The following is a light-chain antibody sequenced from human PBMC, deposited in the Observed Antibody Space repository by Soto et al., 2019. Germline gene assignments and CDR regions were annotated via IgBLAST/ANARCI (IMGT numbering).Light chain of an antibody. CDR2: DAS. V-gene: IGKV3-15*01. CDR1: QSVRSN. Sequence: EIVMTQSPVTLSVSPGARATLSCRASQSVRSNLAWYQQKPGQAPRLLMYDASTRATGIPARFSGSGSGTEFTLTISSLQSEDFAVYYCQQYNYWPPWTFGQGTKVEIK. J-gene: IGKJ1*01. CDR3: QQYNYWPPWT.